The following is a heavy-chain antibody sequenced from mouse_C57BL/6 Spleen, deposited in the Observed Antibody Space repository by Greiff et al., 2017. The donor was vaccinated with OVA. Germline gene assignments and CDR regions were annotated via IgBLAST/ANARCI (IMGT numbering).Heavy chain of an antibody. J-gene: IGHJ1*03. CDR2: INHDGSST. CDR3: ARRYYYGSSYPHWYFDV. D-gene: IGHD1-1*01. Sequence: EVQRVESEGGLVQPGSSMKLSCTASGFTFSDYYMAWVRQVPEQGLEWVANINHDGSSTYYLDSLKSRFTISRDNAKNILYLQMSSLKSEDTATYYCARRYYYGSSYPHWYFDVWGTGTTVTVSS. CDR1: GFTFSDYY. V-gene: IGHV5-16*01.